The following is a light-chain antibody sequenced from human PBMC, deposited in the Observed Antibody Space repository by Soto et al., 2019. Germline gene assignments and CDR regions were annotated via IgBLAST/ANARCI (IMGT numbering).Light chain of an antibody. CDR2: DAS. V-gene: IGKV1-5*01. CDR1: QSISTW. CDR3: QQYNTYLT. J-gene: IGKJ1*01. Sequence: DIQMTQSPSTLSASVGDRVSITCRASQSISTWLAWYQQKPGKAPKPLIYDASSLQSGVPSRFSGSGSGTEFTLTISSLQPDDFATYYCQQYNTYLTFGQGPRWIS.